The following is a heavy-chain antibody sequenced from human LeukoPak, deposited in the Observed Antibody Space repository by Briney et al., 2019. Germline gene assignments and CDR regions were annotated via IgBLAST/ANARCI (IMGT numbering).Heavy chain of an antibody. V-gene: IGHV1-18*01. Sequence: ASVKVSCKASGYTFTSYGISWVRQAPGQGLECMGWISAYNGNTNYAQKLQGRVTMTTDTSTSTAYMELRSLRSDDTAVYYCARAIGTTGIGDYVWGSYRAGDYWGQGTLVTVSS. J-gene: IGHJ4*02. D-gene: IGHD3-16*02. CDR3: ARAIGTTGIGDYVWGSYRAGDY. CDR2: ISAYNGNT. CDR1: GYTFTSYG.